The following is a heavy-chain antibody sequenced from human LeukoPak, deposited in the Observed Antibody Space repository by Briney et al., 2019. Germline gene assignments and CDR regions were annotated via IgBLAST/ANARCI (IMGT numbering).Heavy chain of an antibody. CDR3: VIVGRDFWSGLDYYFDY. D-gene: IGHD3-3*01. CDR2: ISLKAYNT. Sequence: GGSLRLSCAASGFTFSDYALHWVRQAPGKGLEYVAAISLKAYNTYYADSVEGRFAISRDNSKSMLYLQMGSLRREDTAVYYCVIVGRDFWSGLDYYFDYWGQGVLVTVSS. J-gene: IGHJ4*02. CDR1: GFTFSDYA. V-gene: IGHV3-64*02.